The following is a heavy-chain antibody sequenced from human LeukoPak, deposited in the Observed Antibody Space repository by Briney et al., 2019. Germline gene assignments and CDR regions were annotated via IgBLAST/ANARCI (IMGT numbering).Heavy chain of an antibody. J-gene: IGHJ4*02. CDR1: GGSFSAYY. D-gene: IGHD3-16*02. V-gene: IGHV4-34*01. CDR2: INHSGST. CDR3: ARGAPYDYVWGSYRQYYFDY. Sequence: SETLSLTCAVYGGSFSAYYWSWIRQPPGKGLEWIGEINHSGSTNYNPSLKSRVTISVDTSKNQFSLKLSSVTAADTAVYYCARGAPYDYVWGSYRQYYFDYWGQGTLVTVSS.